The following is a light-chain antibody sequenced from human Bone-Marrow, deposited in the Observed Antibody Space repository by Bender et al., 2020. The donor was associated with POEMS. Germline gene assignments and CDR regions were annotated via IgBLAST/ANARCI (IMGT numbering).Light chain of an antibody. J-gene: IGLJ1*01. CDR3: CVFVGTNTYI. V-gene: IGLV2-23*01. Sequence: QAALTQPASVSGSPGQSVTISCTGTSTDIGSYDFVSWYQQHPGKAPQLLIYDAATRPATVPHRFSGSKSGNTASLTISGLQLEDEADYYCCVFVGTNTYICGSGTTVTVL. CDR2: DAA. CDR1: STDIGSYDF.